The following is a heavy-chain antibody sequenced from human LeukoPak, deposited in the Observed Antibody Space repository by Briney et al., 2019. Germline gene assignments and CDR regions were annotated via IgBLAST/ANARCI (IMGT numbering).Heavy chain of an antibody. CDR1: GFTFSSYG. Sequence: PGGSLRLSCAASGFTFSSYGMHWVRQAPGKGLEWVSVIYSGGSTYYADSVKGRFTISRDNSKNTLYLQMNSLRAEDTAVYYCARGDCGGDCYDAFDIWGQGTMVTVSS. CDR2: IYSGGST. V-gene: IGHV3-NL1*01. J-gene: IGHJ3*02. D-gene: IGHD2-21*02. CDR3: ARGDCGGDCYDAFDI.